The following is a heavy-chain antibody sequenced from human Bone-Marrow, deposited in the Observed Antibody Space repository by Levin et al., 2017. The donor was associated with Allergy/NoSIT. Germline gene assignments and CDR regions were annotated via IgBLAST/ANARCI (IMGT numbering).Heavy chain of an antibody. CDR1: GFSLSSNGVG. Sequence: SGPTLVKPTQTLTLTCTFSGFSLSSNGVGVGWIRQAPGKSLEWLALIYWDDDKRYSPSLKSRLNITKDTSKNQVVLTMTNMAPVDTGTYYCAHHKFWFGEFPFDFWGRGSLVTVSS. D-gene: IGHD3-10*01. V-gene: IGHV2-5*02. CDR3: AHHKFWFGEFPFDF. CDR2: IYWDDDK. J-gene: IGHJ4*02.